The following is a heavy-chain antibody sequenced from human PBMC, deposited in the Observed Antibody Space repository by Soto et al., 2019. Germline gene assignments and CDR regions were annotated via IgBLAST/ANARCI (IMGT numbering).Heavy chain of an antibody. CDR3: ARGIVSGCQLLFLVYYYGMDV. V-gene: IGHV3-33*01. Sequence: QVQLVESGGGVVQPGRSLRLSCAASGFTFSSYGMHWVRQAPGKGLEWVAVIWYDGSNKYYADSVKGRFTISRDNSKNTLYLQMNSLRAEDTAVYYCARGIVSGCQLLFLVYYYGMDVWGQGTTVTVSS. D-gene: IGHD2-2*01. CDR1: GFTFSSYG. J-gene: IGHJ6*02. CDR2: IWYDGSNK.